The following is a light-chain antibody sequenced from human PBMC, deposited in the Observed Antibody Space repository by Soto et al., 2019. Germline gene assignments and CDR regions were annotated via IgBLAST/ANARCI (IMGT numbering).Light chain of an antibody. Sequence: DVVMTQSPLSLPVTLGQPASISCRSSQSLVYSDGNTYLNRFQQRPGQSPRRVIYKVSNRDSGVPDRFSASGSVTACTLKNSRVEAEDVRGYYCTQGTQLPLLTFGGGTKVEIK. V-gene: IGKV2-30*01. CDR1: QSLVYSDGNTY. J-gene: IGKJ4*01. CDR3: TQGTQLPLLT. CDR2: KVS.